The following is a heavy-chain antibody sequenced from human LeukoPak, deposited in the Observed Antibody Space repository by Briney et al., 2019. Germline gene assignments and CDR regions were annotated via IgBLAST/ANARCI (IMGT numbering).Heavy chain of an antibody. CDR3: ARDSGYYGSGRMDV. V-gene: IGHV4-38-2*02. J-gene: IGHJ6*04. CDR1: GYSISSDYY. Sequence: PSETLSLTCAVSGYSISSDYYWGWIRQPPGKGLEWIGIIYHSGSTYYKPSLKSRVTISVDTPKNQFSLKLRSVTAADTAVYYCARDSGYYGSGRMDVWGKGTTVSVSS. D-gene: IGHD3-10*01. CDR2: IYHSGST.